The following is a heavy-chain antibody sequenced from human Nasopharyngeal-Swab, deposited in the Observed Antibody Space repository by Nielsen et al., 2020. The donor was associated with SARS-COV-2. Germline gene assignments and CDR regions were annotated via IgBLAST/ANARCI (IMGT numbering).Heavy chain of an antibody. J-gene: IGHJ6*02. V-gene: IGHV3-23*01. CDR3: AKDDRRSQWLVDYYYGMDV. D-gene: IGHD6-19*01. CDR1: RFPFSSYA. CDR2: ISGSGGRT. Sequence: GESLKISCAASRFPFSSYAMSWVRQAPGKGLEWVSAISGSGGRTYYADSVKGRFTISRDNSKNTLYLQMNSLRAEDTAVYYCAKDDRRSQWLVDYYYGMDVWGQGTTVTVSS.